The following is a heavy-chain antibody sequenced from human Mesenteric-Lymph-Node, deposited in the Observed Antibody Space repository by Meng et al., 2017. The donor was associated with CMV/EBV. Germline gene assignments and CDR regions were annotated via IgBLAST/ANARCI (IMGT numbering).Heavy chain of an antibody. CDR3: AKEHSSGWPNLDS. D-gene: IGHD6-19*01. V-gene: IGHV3-43*01. J-gene: IGHJ4*02. CDR2: VGWDGGNT. Sequence: ASGFLCNEVTSHGVRQAPGKGLEWVYLVGWDGGNTYYGDAVEGRVTVARDNSKYSMYLQMSSLRTEDTALYYCAKEHSSGWPNLDSWGQGTLVTVSS. CDR1: GFLCNEVT.